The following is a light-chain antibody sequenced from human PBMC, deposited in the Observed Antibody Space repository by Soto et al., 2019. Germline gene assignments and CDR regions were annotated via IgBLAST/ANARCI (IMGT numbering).Light chain of an antibody. J-gene: IGKJ5*01. CDR2: ATS. V-gene: IGKV1-12*01. CDR3: QQANSFPIT. Sequence: DIQMTQSPSSVSASVGDRVTITCRASQGISRWLAWYQQKPGKAPKFLIYATSSFQSGVPSRFSGSGSGTDFTLTISSLHPEDFATYYCQQANSFPITFGQGTRLEIK. CDR1: QGISRW.